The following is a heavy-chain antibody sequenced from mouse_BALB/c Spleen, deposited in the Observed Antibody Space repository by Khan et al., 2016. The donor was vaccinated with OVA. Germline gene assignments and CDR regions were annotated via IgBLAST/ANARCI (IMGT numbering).Heavy chain of an antibody. D-gene: IGHD1-1*01. CDR2: INPSNGGT. CDR1: DYAFTNYQ. Sequence: QVQLQQSGAELVKPGASVKLSCKASDYAFTNYQMYWVKQRPGQGLEWIGEINPSNGGTNFNEKFKSKATLTVDKSSSKAYMPLRSLTSEVSAVYYCTRGGYGGFAYWGQVTLVTVSA. CDR3: TRGGYGGFAY. J-gene: IGHJ3*01. V-gene: IGHV1S81*02.